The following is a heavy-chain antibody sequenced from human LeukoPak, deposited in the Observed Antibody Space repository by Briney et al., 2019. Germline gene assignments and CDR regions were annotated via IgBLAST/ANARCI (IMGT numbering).Heavy chain of an antibody. Sequence: GGSLRLSCAASGFTFSSYWMHWVRQAPGEGLVWVSRINSDGSSTSYADSVKGRFTISRDYAKNTLYLQMNSLRAEDTAVYYCARVWDSSSPMDVWGQGTTVTVSS. D-gene: IGHD6-13*01. CDR3: ARVWDSSSPMDV. V-gene: IGHV3-74*01. J-gene: IGHJ6*02. CDR2: INSDGSST. CDR1: GFTFSSYW.